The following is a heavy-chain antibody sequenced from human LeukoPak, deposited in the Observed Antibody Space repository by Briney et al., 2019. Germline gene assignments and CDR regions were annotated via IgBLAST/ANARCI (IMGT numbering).Heavy chain of an antibody. CDR3: ANGESYYYDSSGFHY. Sequence: PGGSLRLSCAASAFTFSSYAMSWVRQAPGKGLEWVSAISGSGGSTYYADSVKGRFTISRDNSKNTLYLQMNSLRAEDTAVYYCANGESYYYDSSGFHYWGQGTLVTVSS. J-gene: IGHJ4*02. V-gene: IGHV3-23*01. CDR1: AFTFSSYA. CDR2: ISGSGGST. D-gene: IGHD3-22*01.